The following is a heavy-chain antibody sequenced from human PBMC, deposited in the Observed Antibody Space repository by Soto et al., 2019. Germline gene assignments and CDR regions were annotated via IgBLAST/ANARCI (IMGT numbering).Heavy chain of an antibody. J-gene: IGHJ6*02. CDR2: ISGSGGST. CDR1: GFTFSSYA. Sequence: GGSLRLSCAASGFTFSSYAMSWVRQAPGKGLEWVSAISGSGGSTYYADSVKGRFTISRDNSKNTLYLQINSLRAEDTAVYYCAKDQSGVWSDGMDVWGPGTTVTVSS. D-gene: IGHD3-16*01. CDR3: AKDQSGVWSDGMDV. V-gene: IGHV3-23*01.